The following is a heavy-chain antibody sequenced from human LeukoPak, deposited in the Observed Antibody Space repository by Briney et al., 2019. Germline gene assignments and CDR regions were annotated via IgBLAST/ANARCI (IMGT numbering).Heavy chain of an antibody. CDR1: GFTFISYA. D-gene: IGHD6-19*01. Sequence: GGSLRLSCAASGFTFISYAMSWVGPAPGPVLALVSALSGSGGSTYYADSVKGRFTISRDNSKNTLYLQMNSLRAEDTAVYYCAKYSSGWYGSDYFDYWGQGTLVTVSS. CDR2: LSGSGGST. V-gene: IGHV3-23*01. J-gene: IGHJ4*02. CDR3: AKYSSGWYGSDYFDY.